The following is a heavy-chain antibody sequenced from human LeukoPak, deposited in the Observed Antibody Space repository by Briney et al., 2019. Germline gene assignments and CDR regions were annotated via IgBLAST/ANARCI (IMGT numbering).Heavy chain of an antibody. Sequence: GGSLRLSCAASGFTFSSYWMHWVRQAPGKGLVWVSRINTDGSSTSYADSVKGRFTISRDNSKNTLYLQMNSLRAEDTAVYYCAKSVAIAAAGSFFDYWGQGTLVTVPS. D-gene: IGHD6-13*01. J-gene: IGHJ4*02. CDR3: AKSVAIAAAGSFFDY. V-gene: IGHV3-74*01. CDR1: GFTFSSYW. CDR2: INTDGSST.